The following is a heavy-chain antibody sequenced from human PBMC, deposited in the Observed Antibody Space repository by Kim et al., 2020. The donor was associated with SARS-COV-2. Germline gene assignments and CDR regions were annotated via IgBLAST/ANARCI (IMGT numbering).Heavy chain of an antibody. CDR2: IDPSDSYT. CDR1: GYSFTSYW. D-gene: IGHD3-22*01. Sequence: GESLKISCKGSGYSFTSYWISWVRQMPGKGLEWMGRIDPSDSYTNYSPSFQGHVTISADKSISTAYLQWSSLKASDTAMYYCASLYYYDSSGYSKYYGMDVWGQGTTVTVSS. CDR3: ASLYYYDSSGYSKYYGMDV. J-gene: IGHJ6*02. V-gene: IGHV5-10-1*01.